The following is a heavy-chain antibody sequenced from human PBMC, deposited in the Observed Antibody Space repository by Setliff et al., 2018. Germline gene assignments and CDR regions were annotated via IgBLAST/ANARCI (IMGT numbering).Heavy chain of an antibody. CDR1: GGSISSHY. CDR3: ASCRYQVPYDY. Sequence: PSETLSLTCTVSGGSISSHYWSWIRQPPGKGLEWIGYIYYSGSTNYNPSLKSRVTISLDTSKNQFSLRLSSVTAADTAVYYCASCRYQVPYDYWGQGILVTVSS. J-gene: IGHJ4*02. CDR2: IYYSGST. V-gene: IGHV4-59*11. D-gene: IGHD2-2*01.